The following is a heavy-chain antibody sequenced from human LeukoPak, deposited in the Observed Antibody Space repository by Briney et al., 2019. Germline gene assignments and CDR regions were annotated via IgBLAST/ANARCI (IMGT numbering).Heavy chain of an antibody. V-gene: IGHV3-11*01. CDR1: GFTFSDYY. CDR3: AKGLHGDYVSAFDI. J-gene: IGHJ3*02. CDR2: ISNTGITR. Sequence: GGSLRLSCAASGFTFSDYYMSWIRQAPGKGLEWVSYISNTGITRHYADSVKGRFTISRDNSKNTLYLQMNSLRAEDTAVYYCAKGLHGDYVSAFDIWGQGTMVTVSS. D-gene: IGHD4-17*01.